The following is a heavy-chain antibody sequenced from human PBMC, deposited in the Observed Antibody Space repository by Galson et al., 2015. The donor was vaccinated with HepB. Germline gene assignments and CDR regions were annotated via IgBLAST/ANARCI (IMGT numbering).Heavy chain of an antibody. D-gene: IGHD3-3*01. V-gene: IGHV4-34*01. J-gene: IGHJ6*01. Sequence: TLSLTCAAFGGSFSTYHWTWIRQPPGKGLEWIEEITQSGSTHSNPSLKSRVTISVDTSKNQFSLEVRSVTAADTAVYYCARGKGRQVLLDYHYYGMDVWGQGTTVSVSS. CDR3: ARGKGRQVLLDYHYYGMDV. CDR2: ITQSGST. CDR1: GGSFSTYH.